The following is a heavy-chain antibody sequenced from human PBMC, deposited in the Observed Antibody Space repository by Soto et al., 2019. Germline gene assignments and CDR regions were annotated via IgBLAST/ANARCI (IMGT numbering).Heavy chain of an antibody. J-gene: IGHJ4*02. CDR2: IYSGGST. V-gene: IGHV3-66*01. D-gene: IGHD4-17*01. CDR3: VRSNYGGNVYDY. CDR1: GFTVSNNY. Sequence: EVPLVESGGGLVQPGGSLRLSCAASGFTVSNNYLSWIRQAPGKGLEWVSVIYSGGSTYYADSVKGRFSISRDNSMNTVYLQMNSLRAEDTAVYYCVRSNYGGNVYDYWGQGTLVTVSS.